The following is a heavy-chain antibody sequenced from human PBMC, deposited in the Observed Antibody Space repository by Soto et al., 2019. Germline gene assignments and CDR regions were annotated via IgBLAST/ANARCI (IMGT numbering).Heavy chain of an antibody. V-gene: IGHV3-53*01. D-gene: IGHD3-10*01. Sequence: XVSLRLSCAASGFTVSSNYMSWVRQAPGKGLEWVSVIYSGGSTYYADSVKGRFTISRDNSKNTLYLQMNSLRAEDTAVYYCARDTYYYGSGSLSWGQGTLVTVSS. CDR3: ARDTYYYGSGSLS. CDR1: GFTVSSNY. J-gene: IGHJ5*02. CDR2: IYSGGST.